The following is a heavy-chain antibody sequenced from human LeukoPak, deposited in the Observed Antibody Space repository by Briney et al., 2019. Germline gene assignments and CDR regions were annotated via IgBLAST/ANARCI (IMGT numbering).Heavy chain of an antibody. Sequence: GGSLRLSCAASGFTFSSYSMNWVRQAPGKGLDGVSSISSSSAYIYYADSVKGRFTISRDNAKNSLYLQMNSLRAEDTAVYYCARPLDTYSSSSLNFDYWGQGTLVSVSS. CDR1: GFTFSSYS. J-gene: IGHJ4*02. V-gene: IGHV3-21*01. CDR2: ISSSSAYI. D-gene: IGHD6-13*01. CDR3: ARPLDTYSSSSLNFDY.